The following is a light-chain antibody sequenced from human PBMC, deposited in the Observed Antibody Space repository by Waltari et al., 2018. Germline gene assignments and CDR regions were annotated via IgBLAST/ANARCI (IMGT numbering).Light chain of an antibody. CDR3: QTWGTDTVV. CDR2: VSSDGSH. CDR1: SGHSSYA. J-gene: IGLJ2*01. V-gene: IGLV4-69*01. Sequence: QLVLTQSPSASASLGASVKLTCTLSSGHSSYAIAWLQQQPAKGPRYLMKVSSDGSHSRGDVIPDRFSGSSSGTERYLSISRLQYEDEADYYCQTWGTDTVVFGGGTKLTVL.